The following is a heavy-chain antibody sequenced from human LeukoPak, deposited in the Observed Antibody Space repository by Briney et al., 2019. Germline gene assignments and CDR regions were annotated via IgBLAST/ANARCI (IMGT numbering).Heavy chain of an antibody. CDR2: IYYSGST. CDR3: ARDYRIFQH. J-gene: IGHJ1*01. Sequence: PSETLSLTCTVSGGSISSYYWSWIRQPPGEGLEWVGYIYYSGSTNYNPSLKSRVTISVDTSKNQFSLKLSSVTAADTAMYYCARDYRIFQHWGQGTLVTVSS. D-gene: IGHD3-10*01. V-gene: IGHV4-59*01. CDR1: GGSISSYY.